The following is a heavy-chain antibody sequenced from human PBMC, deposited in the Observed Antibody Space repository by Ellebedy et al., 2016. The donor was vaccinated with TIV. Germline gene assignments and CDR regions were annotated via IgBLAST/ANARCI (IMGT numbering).Heavy chain of an antibody. Sequence: GESLKISCAASGFAFTTCAMSWVRQAPGTGLKWVSTIFRDVGTTYYADSVKGRLTISRDNSKDTLSLQMNSLRAEDTAVYYSARVPTGTLALCDNWGQGTLVTVSS. CDR2: IFRDVGTT. V-gene: IGHV3-23*01. CDR3: ARVPTGTLALCDN. CDR1: GFAFTTCA. J-gene: IGHJ4*02. D-gene: IGHD6-13*01.